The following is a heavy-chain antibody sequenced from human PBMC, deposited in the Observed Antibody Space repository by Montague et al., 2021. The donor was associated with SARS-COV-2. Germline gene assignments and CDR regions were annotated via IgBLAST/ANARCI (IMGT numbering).Heavy chain of an antibody. CDR1: GFTFSNYE. CDR2: ISSSGSPI. CDR3: ARASYYYDGGGFPLLDY. V-gene: IGHV3-48*03. D-gene: IGHD3-22*01. Sequence: SLRLSCAASGFTFSNYEMNWVRQAPGRGLEWLSDISSSGSPIYYADSVKGRFTISRDNAKNSLYLQMNSLRAEDTALYYCARASYYYDGGGFPLLDYWGQGNLVTVSS. J-gene: IGHJ4*02.